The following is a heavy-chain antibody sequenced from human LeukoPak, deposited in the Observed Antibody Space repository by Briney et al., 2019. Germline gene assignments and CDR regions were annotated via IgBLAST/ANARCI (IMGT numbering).Heavy chain of an antibody. Sequence: PGGSLRLSCAASGFTFSSYEMNWVRQAAGKGLEWVSYISSSGSTIYYADFVKGRFTISRDNAKNSLYLQMNSLRAEDTAVYYCARGSSIWFGESNFDYWGQGTLVTVSS. CDR2: ISSSGSTI. CDR3: ARGSSIWFGESNFDY. D-gene: IGHD3-10*01. CDR1: GFTFSSYE. J-gene: IGHJ4*02. V-gene: IGHV3-48*03.